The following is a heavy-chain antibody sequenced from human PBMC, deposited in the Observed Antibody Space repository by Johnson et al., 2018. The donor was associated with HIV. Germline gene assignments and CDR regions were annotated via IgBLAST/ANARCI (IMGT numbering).Heavy chain of an antibody. CDR1: GFTFSGSA. J-gene: IGHJ3*02. D-gene: IGHD4-17*01. Sequence: VQLVESGGGLVQPGGSLKLSCAASGFTFSGSAMHWVRQASGKGLEWVGRIRSQANSYATAYAASVKGRFTISRDDSKNTAYVQMNSLKTEDTAVYYCTRTGGFDYGDYGAFDIWGQGTMVAVSS. V-gene: IGHV3-73*02. CDR2: IRSQANSYAT. CDR3: TRTGGFDYGDYGAFDI.